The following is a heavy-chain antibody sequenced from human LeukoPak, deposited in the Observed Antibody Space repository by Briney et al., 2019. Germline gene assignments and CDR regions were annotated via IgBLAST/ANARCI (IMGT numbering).Heavy chain of an antibody. J-gene: IGHJ5*02. Sequence: PGGSLRLSCVASGFDFNYYAMNWVRQAPGKGLEWVSSISAANHIYYSDSVKGRFSTSRDNAGNALFLQMHSLRGEDTAVYYCGREDCSNVRCYGASDAWGQGTLVTVPS. CDR1: GFDFNYYA. CDR3: GREDCSNVRCYGASDA. D-gene: IGHD2-2*01. CDR2: ISAANHI. V-gene: IGHV3-69-1*02.